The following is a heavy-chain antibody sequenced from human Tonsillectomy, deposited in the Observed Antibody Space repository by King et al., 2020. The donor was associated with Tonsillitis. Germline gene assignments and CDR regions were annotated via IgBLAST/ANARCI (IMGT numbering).Heavy chain of an antibody. J-gene: IGHJ6*03. CDR3: ARVENFYYYMDV. CDR1: GFTVSSNF. Sequence: VQLVESGGGLIQPGGSLRLSCAASGFTVSSNFMSWVRQAPGKGLEWVSVIYSGGSTYFAASVKGRFTISRDNFKNTLFLQMNSLRAEDTAVYYCARVENFYYYMDVWGKGTTVTVSS. D-gene: IGHD2/OR15-2a*01. V-gene: IGHV3-53*01. CDR2: IYSGGST.